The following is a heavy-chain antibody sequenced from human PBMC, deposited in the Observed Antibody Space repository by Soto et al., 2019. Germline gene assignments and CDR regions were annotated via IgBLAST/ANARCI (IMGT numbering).Heavy chain of an antibody. CDR3: ARVSRGGYYLVDFDY. D-gene: IGHD3-22*01. J-gene: IGHJ4*02. CDR2: IYYSGST. CDR1: GGSISSGGYY. Sequence: QVQLQESGPGLVKPSQTLSLTCTVSGGSISSGGYYWSWIRQHPGKGLEWIGYIYYSGSTYYNPSLKSRVTISVDTSKNQFSLKLSSVTAADTAVYYCARVSRGGYYLVDFDYWGQGTLVTVSS. V-gene: IGHV4-31*03.